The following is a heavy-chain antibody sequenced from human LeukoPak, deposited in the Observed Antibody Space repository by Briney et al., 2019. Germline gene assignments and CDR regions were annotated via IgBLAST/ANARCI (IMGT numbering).Heavy chain of an antibody. CDR1: GFTFSSYW. Sequence: PGGSLRLSCAASGFTFSSYWMHRVRQAPGKGLVWVSRINSDGSSTSYADSVKGRFTISRDNAKNTLNLQMNSLRAEDTAVYYCARDLGQYYDTSDNWFDPWGQGTLVTVSS. CDR3: ARDLGQYYDTSDNWFDP. J-gene: IGHJ5*02. D-gene: IGHD3-22*01. CDR2: INSDGSST. V-gene: IGHV3-74*01.